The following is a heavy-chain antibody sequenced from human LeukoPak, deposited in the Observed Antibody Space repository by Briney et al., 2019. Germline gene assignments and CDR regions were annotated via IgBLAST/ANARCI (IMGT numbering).Heavy chain of an antibody. CDR3: ATPLVF. CDR1: GFTLSNSN. V-gene: IGHV3-48*02. D-gene: IGHD6-6*01. J-gene: IGHJ4*02. Sequence: GGSLRLSCAASGFTLSNSNMNWVRQAPGKGLEWVSFISTSSSTIHYADSVKGRFTISRDNAKNSLSLQMNNPRDEDTAVYYCATPLVFWGQGTLVTVSS. CDR2: ISTSSSTI.